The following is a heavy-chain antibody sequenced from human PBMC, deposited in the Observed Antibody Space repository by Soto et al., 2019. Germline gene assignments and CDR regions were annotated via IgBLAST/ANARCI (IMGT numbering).Heavy chain of an antibody. V-gene: IGHV4-39*01. CDR1: GGSISSSSYY. CDR2: IYYSGST. J-gene: IGHJ4*02. D-gene: IGHD2-2*01. CDR3: ASKPNEGGRLGYCSSTSCPVDY. Sequence: QLQLQESGPGLVKPSETLSLTCTVSGGSISSSSYYWGWIRQPPGKGLEWIGSIYYSGSTYYNPSLKSRVTISVDTSKNQFSLKLSSVTAADTAVYYCASKPNEGGRLGYCSSTSCPVDYWGQGTLATVSS.